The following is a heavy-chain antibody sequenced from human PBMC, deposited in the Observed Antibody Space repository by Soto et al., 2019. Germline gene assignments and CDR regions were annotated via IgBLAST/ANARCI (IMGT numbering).Heavy chain of an antibody. CDR3: VKDLLGSGGHFDY. CDR1: GFIFSSFG. J-gene: IGHJ4*02. V-gene: IGHV3-33*06. Sequence: GGSLRLSCAASGFIFSSFGMHWVRQAPGKGLEWVAHIWYDGSNTYYADSVKGRFTISRDNSRNTLYLQMNSLRAEDTAVYHCVKDLLGSGGHFDYWGQGTPVTVSS. CDR2: IWYDGSNT. D-gene: IGHD7-27*01.